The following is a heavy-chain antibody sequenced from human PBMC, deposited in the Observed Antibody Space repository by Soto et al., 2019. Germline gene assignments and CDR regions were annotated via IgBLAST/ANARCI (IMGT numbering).Heavy chain of an antibody. V-gene: IGHV1-2*04. CDR1: GYTFTGYY. Sequence: EASVKVSCTASGYTFTGYYMHWVRQAPGQGLEWMGWINPNSGGTNYAQKFQGWVTMTRDTSISTAYMELSRLRSDDTAVYYCARAFSVLDFDSEPAFDYWGQGTLVTVSS. CDR2: INPNSGGT. CDR3: ARAFSVLDFDSEPAFDY. D-gene: IGHD3-9*01. J-gene: IGHJ4*02.